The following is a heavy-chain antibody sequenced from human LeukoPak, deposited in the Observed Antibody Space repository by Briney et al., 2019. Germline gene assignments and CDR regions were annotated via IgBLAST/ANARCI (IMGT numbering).Heavy chain of an antibody. V-gene: IGHV3-11*01. CDR2: ISSSGSTI. D-gene: IGHD2-2*01. J-gene: IGHJ4*02. Sequence: GGSLRLSCAASGFTFSDYYMSWIRQAPGKGLQGVSYISSSGSTIYYADSVKGRFTISRDNAKNSLYLQMNSLRAEDTAVYYCARDHRYCSSTSCRDYWGQGTLVTVSS. CDR3: ARDHRYCSSTSCRDY. CDR1: GFTFSDYY.